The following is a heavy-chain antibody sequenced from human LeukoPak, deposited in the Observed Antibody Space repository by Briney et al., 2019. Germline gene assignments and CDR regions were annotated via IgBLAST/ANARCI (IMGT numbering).Heavy chain of an antibody. D-gene: IGHD3-22*01. J-gene: IGHJ4*02. V-gene: IGHV3-21*01. Sequence: PGGSLRLSCAASGFTFSSYSMNWIRQAPGKGLEWVSSISGSGEFIYYGDSVKGRVTISRDNGKNSLYLHMNSVRPEDMAVYYCARDDSHGYHFFDSWGRGTLVTVSS. CDR3: ARDDSHGYHFFDS. CDR1: GFTFSSYS. CDR2: ISGSGEFI.